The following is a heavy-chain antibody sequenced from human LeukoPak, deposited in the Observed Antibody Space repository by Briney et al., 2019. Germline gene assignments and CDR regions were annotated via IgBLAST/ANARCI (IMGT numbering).Heavy chain of an antibody. D-gene: IGHD6-19*01. CDR1: GFIFNNYG. Sequence: PGGSLRLSCTASGFIFNNYGLIWVRQAPGKGLEWVSAISNDGGSTYYADSVKGRFTISRDDSKNTLYLQMNSLRAEDTAIYYCARAQWRTYSYYYMDVWGKGTTVTVSS. CDR2: ISNDGGST. V-gene: IGHV3-23*01. CDR3: ARAQWRTYSYYYMDV. J-gene: IGHJ6*03.